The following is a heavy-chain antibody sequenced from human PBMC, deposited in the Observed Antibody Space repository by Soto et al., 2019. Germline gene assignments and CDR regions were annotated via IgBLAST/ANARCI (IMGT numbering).Heavy chain of an antibody. Sequence: QVQLLESGGGVVQPGRSLRLSCAASGFTFSGYGMHWVRQAPGKGLEWVAVISDDSTKKYYGDSVKGRFTICRDNSNNILYLQMNSLRGEDTAVYYCAKDDKYSGMDVWGQGTTVTVSS. J-gene: IGHJ6*02. CDR1: GFTFSGYG. V-gene: IGHV3-30*18. CDR2: ISDDSTKK. D-gene: IGHD2-21*01. CDR3: AKDDKYSGMDV.